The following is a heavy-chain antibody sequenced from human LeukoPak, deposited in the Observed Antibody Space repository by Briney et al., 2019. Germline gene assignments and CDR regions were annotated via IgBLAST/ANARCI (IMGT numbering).Heavy chain of an antibody. CDR2: IYSGGET. D-gene: IGHD3-10*01. J-gene: IGHJ3*02. V-gene: IGHV3-53*01. CDR3: ARRRGTYNDAFDI. Sequence: GGSLRLSCATSGFTVFNTYMTWVHQAPGKGLEWVSAIYSGGETYYADSVKGRSTISRDYSRNTLYLQLDSLRPEDTAVYYCARRRGTYNDAFDIWGQGTMVTVSS. CDR1: GFTVFNTY.